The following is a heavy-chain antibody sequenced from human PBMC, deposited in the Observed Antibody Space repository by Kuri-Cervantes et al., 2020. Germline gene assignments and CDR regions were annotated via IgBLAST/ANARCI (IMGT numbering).Heavy chain of an antibody. CDR1: GASISSTSYY. V-gene: IGHV4-61*05. CDR3: ARSQDYYNEWIDYYYYMDV. Sequence: SETLSLTCTVSGASISSTSYYWGWIRQPPGKGLEWIGYINYSGSTNYNPSLKSRVTISVDTSKNQFSLKLSSVIAADTAVYYCARSQDYYNEWIDYYYYMDVWGKGTTVTVSS. J-gene: IGHJ6*03. CDR2: INYSGST. D-gene: IGHD3-22*01.